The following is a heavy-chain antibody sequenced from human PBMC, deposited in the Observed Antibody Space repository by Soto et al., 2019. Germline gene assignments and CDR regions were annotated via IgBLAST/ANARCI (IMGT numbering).Heavy chain of an antibody. D-gene: IGHD3-3*01. CDR3: SRQASDFWSGKPQYYMDV. CDR2: IRSKGNNYAT. V-gene: IGHV3-73*01. J-gene: IGHJ6*03. CDR1: GFTFSGSA. Sequence: EVQLVESGGGLVQPGGSLKLSCAASGFTFSGSAMHWVRQASGKGLEWVGRIRSKGNNYATVYGASLNGRFTISRDDAKNTAYLQMNSLNTEDTAVYYCSRQASDFWSGKPQYYMDVWGKGTTVTVSS.